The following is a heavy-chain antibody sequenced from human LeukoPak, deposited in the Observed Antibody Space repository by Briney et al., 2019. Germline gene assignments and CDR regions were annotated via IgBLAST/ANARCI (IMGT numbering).Heavy chain of an antibody. V-gene: IGHV3-23*01. D-gene: IGHD3-22*01. Sequence: PGGSLRLSCAASGFTFSSCAMNWVRQAPGKGLEWVSVISGSGGYTYYADSLRGRFTISRDNSKNTLYLQMNSLRAEDTAVYYCAKDSIQDSSGYYGVVDYWGQGTLVTVSS. CDR3: AKDSIQDSSGYYGVVDY. CDR2: ISGSGGYT. J-gene: IGHJ4*02. CDR1: GFTFSSCA.